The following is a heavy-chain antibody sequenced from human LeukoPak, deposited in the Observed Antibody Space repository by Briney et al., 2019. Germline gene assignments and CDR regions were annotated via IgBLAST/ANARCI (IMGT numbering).Heavy chain of an antibody. V-gene: IGHV3-30*18. CDR2: ISYDGSNK. J-gene: IGHJ4*02. CDR1: GFTFSSYG. D-gene: IGHD6-19*01. Sequence: GGSLRLSCAASGFTFSSYGMHWVRQAPGKGLEWVAVISYDGSNKYYADSVKGRFTISRDNSKNTLYLQMNSLRAEDTAVYHCAKDRDSSGWLTPTFDYWGQGTLVTVSS. CDR3: AKDRDSSGWLTPTFDY.